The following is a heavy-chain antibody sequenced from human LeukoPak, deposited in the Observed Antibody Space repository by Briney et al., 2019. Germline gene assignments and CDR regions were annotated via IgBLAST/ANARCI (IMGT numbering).Heavy chain of an antibody. D-gene: IGHD4-17*01. CDR1: GGSISTYY. Sequence: PSETLPLTCTVSGGSISTYYWSWIRQPPGKGLEWIGYIYYSGSTNYNPSLKSRVTISVDTSKNQFSLKLSSVTAADTAVYYCARAGYGDSDFDYWGQGTLVTVSS. CDR3: ARAGYGDSDFDY. V-gene: IGHV4-59*01. CDR2: IYYSGST. J-gene: IGHJ4*02.